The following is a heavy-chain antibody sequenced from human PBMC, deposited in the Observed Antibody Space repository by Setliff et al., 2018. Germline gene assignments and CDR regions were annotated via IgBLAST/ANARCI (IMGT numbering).Heavy chain of an antibody. CDR3: VREGVDSRSSTDYRYYMDV. V-gene: IGHV1-8*01. D-gene: IGHD3-22*01. CDR2: MNPNSGNT. CDR1: GYTFTSYD. Sequence: ASVKVSCKASGYTFTSYDINWVRQATGQGLEWMGWMNPNSGNTGYAQKFQGRVTMTRNTSISTAYMELSRLRSDDTAVYYCVREGVDSRSSTDYRYYMDVWGKGTTVTVSS. J-gene: IGHJ6*03.